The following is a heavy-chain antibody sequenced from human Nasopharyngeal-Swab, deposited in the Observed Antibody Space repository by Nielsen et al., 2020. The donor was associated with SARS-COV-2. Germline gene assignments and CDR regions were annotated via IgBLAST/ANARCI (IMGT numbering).Heavy chain of an antibody. CDR1: EITFSSYS. CDR2: ISHDGSPK. Sequence: SLNISCAASEITFSSYSMRWGRQAPGKGLEWVGVISHDGSPKYYADSVKGRFTMSRKNSKDTLYLQMNSRRDEDTAVYYCAKCSSTYCYTKYYMDVWGKGTKVTVSS. J-gene: IGHJ6*03. CDR3: AKCSSTYCYTKYYMDV. V-gene: IGHV3-30*18. D-gene: IGHD2-2*02.